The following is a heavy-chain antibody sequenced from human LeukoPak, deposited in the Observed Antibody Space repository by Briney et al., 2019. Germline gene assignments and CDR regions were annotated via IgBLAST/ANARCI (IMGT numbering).Heavy chain of an antibody. CDR1: GFTFSDYA. J-gene: IGHJ4*02. CDR3: ARSYQTFRHLSWAPSDS. Sequence: QPGRSLRLSCAASGFTFSDYAIHWVRQAPGKGLEWVAVISYDGSNKYYADSVKGRFTISRDTSKNTLYLQMSRLRAADAAVSQRARSYQTFRHLSWAPSDSWGQGTLLTVSP. D-gene: IGHD2/OR15-2a*01. CDR2: ISYDGSNK. V-gene: IGHV3-30-3*01.